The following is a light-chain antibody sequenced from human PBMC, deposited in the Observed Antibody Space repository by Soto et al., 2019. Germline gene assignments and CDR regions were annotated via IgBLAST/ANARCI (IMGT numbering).Light chain of an antibody. CDR2: WAS. CDR3: QQYYSTPYT. V-gene: IGKV4-1*01. CDR1: QSVLYSSNNKNY. J-gene: IGKJ2*01. Sequence: DIVMTQSPDSLAVSLGERATINCKSSQSVLYSSNNKNYLAWYQQKPGQPPKLLIYWASTRESGVPDRFSGSESGTYFTLTISSLQAEDVAVYYCQQYYSTPYTFGQGTKLEIK.